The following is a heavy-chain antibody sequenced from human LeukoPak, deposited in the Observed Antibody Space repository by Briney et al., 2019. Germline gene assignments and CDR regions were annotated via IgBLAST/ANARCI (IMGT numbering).Heavy chain of an antibody. CDR1: GGTFSSYA. CDR2: IIPIFGRA. D-gene: IGHD3-10*01. CDR3: ARGGYDSGSYYKGPLYYFDY. Sequence: SVKVSCKASGGTFSSYAISWVRQAPGQGLEWMGGIIPIFGRANYAQKFQGRVTITADESTSTAYMELSSLRSEDTAVYYCARGGYDSGSYYKGPLYYFDYWGQGTLVTVSS. J-gene: IGHJ4*02. V-gene: IGHV1-69*13.